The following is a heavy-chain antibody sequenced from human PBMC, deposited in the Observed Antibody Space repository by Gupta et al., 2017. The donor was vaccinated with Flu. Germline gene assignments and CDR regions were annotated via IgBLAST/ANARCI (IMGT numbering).Heavy chain of an antibody. CDR3: AGSGTYYHVDY. V-gene: IGHV4-59*08. CDR1: GGPIDSYY. D-gene: IGHD1-26*01. CDR2: IYDSGSSSS. Sequence: TVSGGPIDSYYWNWIRQPPGKGLEWIGYIYDSGSSSSSYNPSLRSRVTMSVDRSKKQFSLNLSAVTAADTAVYYCAGSGTYYHVDYWGQGSLVTVSS. J-gene: IGHJ4*02.